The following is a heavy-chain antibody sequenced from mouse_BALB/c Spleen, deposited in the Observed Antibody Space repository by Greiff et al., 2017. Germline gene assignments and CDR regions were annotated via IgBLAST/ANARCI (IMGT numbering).Heavy chain of an antibody. Sequence: QVQLMQSGAELVRPGTSVTVSCTASGYAFTNYLIEWVKQRPGQGLEGSGVIIPGSGGTNYNQKFKGKGTLTADKSSSTVYMQLNSLTSDDSAVYFCARYASYAMDYWGQGTSVTVSS. V-gene: IGHV1-54*01. CDR1: GYAFTNYL. J-gene: IGHJ4*01. D-gene: IGHD6-5*01. CDR2: IIPGSGGT. CDR3: ARYASYAMDY.